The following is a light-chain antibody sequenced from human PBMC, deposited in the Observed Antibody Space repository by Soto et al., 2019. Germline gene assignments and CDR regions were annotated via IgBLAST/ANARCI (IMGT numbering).Light chain of an antibody. CDR1: QSVSSN. CDR2: GAS. V-gene: IGKV3-15*01. Sequence: VLTKSPGTLSLSPGERSTLSCRSSQSVSSNLAWYQQKPGQAPRLLIYGASTRATGIPARFSGSGSGTEFTLTISSLQSEDFAVYYCQQYNNWPWTLGQGTKVDIK. CDR3: QQYNNWPWT. J-gene: IGKJ1*01.